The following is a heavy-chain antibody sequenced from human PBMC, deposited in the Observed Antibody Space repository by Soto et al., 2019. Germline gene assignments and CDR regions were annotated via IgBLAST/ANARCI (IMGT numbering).Heavy chain of an antibody. CDR3: ARDSGDCSSTSCHTSSASGYDYVVHYFDY. D-gene: IGHD2-2*01. CDR1: GGTFSSYA. Sequence: GASVKVSCKASGGTFSSYAISWVRQAPGQGLEWMGGIIPIFGTANYAQKFQGRVTITADESTSTAYMELSSLRSEDTAVYYCARDSGDCSSTSCHTSSASGYDYVVHYFDYWGQGTLVTVSS. J-gene: IGHJ4*02. CDR2: IIPIFGTA. V-gene: IGHV1-69*13.